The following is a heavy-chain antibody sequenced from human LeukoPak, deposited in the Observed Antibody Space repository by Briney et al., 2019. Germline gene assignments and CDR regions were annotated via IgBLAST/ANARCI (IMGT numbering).Heavy chain of an antibody. J-gene: IGHJ4*02. D-gene: IGHD3-10*01. CDR3: ARQLVRGVSGLDY. CDR1: GGSISSGGYY. Sequence: SETLSLTCTVSGGSISSGGYYWSWIRQHPGKGLEWIGYIFYSGRTYYNPSLKSRITISVDTSKNQFSLKLTSVTAADTAVYYCARQLVRGVSGLDYWGQGTLVTVSS. CDR2: IFYSGRT. V-gene: IGHV4-31*03.